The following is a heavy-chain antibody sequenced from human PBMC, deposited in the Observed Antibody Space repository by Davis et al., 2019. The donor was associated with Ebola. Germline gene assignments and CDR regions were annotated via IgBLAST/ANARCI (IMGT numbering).Heavy chain of an antibody. CDR2: INAGNGNT. CDR3: ARDGVVGAAASELY. CDR1: GFILTNYA. J-gene: IGHJ4*02. Sequence: ASVKVSCKASGFILTNYAIHWVRQAPGQRLEWMGWINAGNGNTKYSQKFQGRVTITRDTSASTVYMELSSLRSEDTAVYYCARDGVVGAAASELYWGQGTLVTVSS. V-gene: IGHV1-3*01. D-gene: IGHD1-26*01.